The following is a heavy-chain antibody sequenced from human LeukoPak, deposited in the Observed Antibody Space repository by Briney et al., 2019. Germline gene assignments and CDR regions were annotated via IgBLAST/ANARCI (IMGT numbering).Heavy chain of an antibody. D-gene: IGHD6-13*01. CDR2: IKEDGSDK. CDR1: GFTFSSYW. Sequence: GGSLRLSCAASGFTFSSYWMSWVRQAPGKGLEWVANIKEDGSDKYYVDSVKGRFTISRDNAKNSLYLQMNSLRAEDTSVYYCARDPWYSNSPYDAFDIWGQGTMVTVSS. CDR3: ARDPWYSNSPYDAFDI. J-gene: IGHJ3*02. V-gene: IGHV3-7*01.